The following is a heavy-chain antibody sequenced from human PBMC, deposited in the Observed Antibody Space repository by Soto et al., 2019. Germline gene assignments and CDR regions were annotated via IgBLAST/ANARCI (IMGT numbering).Heavy chain of an antibody. CDR3: ARELPGIAAAGNAFDI. Sequence: QVQLQESGPGLVKPSQTLSLTCTVSGGSISSGGYYWSWIRQHPGKGLEWIGYIYYSGSTYYNPSLKSRVTISVDTSKNQFSLQLSSVTAADTAVYYCARELPGIAAAGNAFDIWGQGTMVTVSS. CDR1: GGSISSGGYY. V-gene: IGHV4-31*03. J-gene: IGHJ3*02. D-gene: IGHD6-13*01. CDR2: IYYSGST.